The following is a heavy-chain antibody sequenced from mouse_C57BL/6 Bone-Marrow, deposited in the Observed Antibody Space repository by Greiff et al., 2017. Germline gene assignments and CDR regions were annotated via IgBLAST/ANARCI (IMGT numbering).Heavy chain of an antibody. CDR1: GYAFTNYL. V-gene: IGHV1-54*01. Sequence: VQLQQSGAELVRPGTSVKVSCKASGYAFTNYLIEWVKQRPGQGLEWIGVINPGSGGTNYNEKFKGKATLTADKSSSTAYMQLSSLTSEDSAVYYCARYYYGGYFDYWGQGTTLTVSS. CDR2: INPGSGGT. CDR3: ARYYYGGYFDY. D-gene: IGHD1-1*01. J-gene: IGHJ2*01.